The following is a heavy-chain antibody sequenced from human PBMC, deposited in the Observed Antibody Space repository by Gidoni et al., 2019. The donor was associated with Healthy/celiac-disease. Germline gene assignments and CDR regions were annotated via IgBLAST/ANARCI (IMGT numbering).Heavy chain of an antibody. CDR1: GYTFTSYG. J-gene: IGHJ3*02. CDR2: ISAYNGNT. Sequence: VQLVQSGAAVTKPGASVKVSCKASGYTFTSYGISWLRQSPGQGLEWMGWISAYNGNTNYAQKLKGRVTMTTDTSTSTADMELRSLRSDDTAVYYCARRLLYSSSWFFAFDIWGQGTMVTVSS. CDR3: ARRLLYSSSWFFAFDI. V-gene: IGHV1-18*01. D-gene: IGHD6-13*01.